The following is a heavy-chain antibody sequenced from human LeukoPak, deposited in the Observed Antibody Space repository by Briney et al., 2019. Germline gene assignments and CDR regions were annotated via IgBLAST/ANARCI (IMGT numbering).Heavy chain of an antibody. Sequence: GGSLRLSCVASGFTFTNAWMNWVRQAPGKGMEWVGRIKISAHTGTTDYTAPVKDRFIISRDDSPDTLFLQMNYLETEDTAVYYCTTDLGLIRIRGVFVSWGQGTLVTVSS. CDR1: GFTFTNAW. V-gene: IGHV3-15*01. CDR2: IKISAHTGTT. J-gene: IGHJ4*02. D-gene: IGHD3-10*01. CDR3: TTDLGLIRIRGVFVS.